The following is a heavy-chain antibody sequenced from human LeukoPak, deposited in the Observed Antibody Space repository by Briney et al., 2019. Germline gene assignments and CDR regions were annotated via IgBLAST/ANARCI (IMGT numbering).Heavy chain of an antibody. CDR2: IYYSGST. V-gene: IGHV4-59*01. Sequence: PSETLSLTCTVSGGSINSYYWSWIRQPPGKGLEWIGYIYYSGSTNYNPSLKSRVTISVDTSKNRFSLKLSSVTAADTAVYYCARWYSSSWYNWFDPWGQGTLVTVSS. D-gene: IGHD6-13*01. CDR3: ARWYSSSWYNWFDP. CDR1: GGSINSYY. J-gene: IGHJ5*02.